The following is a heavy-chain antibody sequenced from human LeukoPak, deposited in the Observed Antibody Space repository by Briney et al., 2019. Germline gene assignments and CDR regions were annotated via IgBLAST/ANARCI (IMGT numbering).Heavy chain of an antibody. V-gene: IGHV1-69*13. J-gene: IGHJ4*02. Sequence: SVKVSCKASGGTFSSYAISWVRQAPGQGLEWMGGIIPIFGTANYAQKFQGRVTITADESTSTAYMELSSLRSEDTAVYYCAREGHCSSTSCSLYYWGQGTLVTVSS. D-gene: IGHD2-2*01. CDR3: AREGHCSSTSCSLYY. CDR1: GGTFSSYA. CDR2: IIPIFGTA.